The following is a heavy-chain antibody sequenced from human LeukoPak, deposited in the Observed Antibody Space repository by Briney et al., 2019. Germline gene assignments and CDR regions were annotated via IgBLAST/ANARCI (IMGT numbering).Heavy chain of an antibody. CDR1: GFTFSSYG. V-gene: IGHV3-33*01. CDR3: ARQGWGGNYFDY. CDR2: IWYDGSNK. Sequence: GGSLRLSCAASGFTFSSYGMHWVRQAPGKGLEWVAVIWYDGSNKYYADSVKGRFTISRDNSKNTLYLQMNSLRAEDTAVYYCARQGWGGNYFDYWGQGTLATVSS. D-gene: IGHD3-16*01. J-gene: IGHJ4*02.